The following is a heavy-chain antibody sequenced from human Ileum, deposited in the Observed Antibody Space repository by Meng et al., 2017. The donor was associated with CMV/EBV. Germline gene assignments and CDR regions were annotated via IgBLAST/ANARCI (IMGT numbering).Heavy chain of an antibody. V-gene: IGHV1-2*02. Sequence: ASVKVSCKASGYPFTGHYIHWVRQAPGQGLEWMGWMRPNNGFAHYAPKFQGRVTMTRDTSITTAYMELNSLRSDDTAVYFCARVPGHYRDWRRDYYYGMDVWGQGTTVTVSS. CDR3: ARVPGHYRDWRRDYYYGMDV. CDR1: GYPFTGHY. D-gene: IGHD3-9*01. J-gene: IGHJ6*02. CDR2: MRPNNGFA.